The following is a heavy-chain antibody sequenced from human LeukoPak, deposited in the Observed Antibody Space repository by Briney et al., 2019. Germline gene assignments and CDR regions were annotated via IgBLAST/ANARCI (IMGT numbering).Heavy chain of an antibody. CDR2: INSDGSST. J-gene: IGHJ4*02. D-gene: IGHD2-21*02. Sequence: GGSLRLSCAASGFIFSTYWMHWVRQGPGKGLVWVSRINSDGSSTNYADSVKGRFTISRDNSKNTLYLQMNSLRAEDTAVYYCAKDRSVVTAIPEFLDYWGQGTLVTVSS. CDR3: AKDRSVVTAIPEFLDY. CDR1: GFIFSTYW. V-gene: IGHV3-74*01.